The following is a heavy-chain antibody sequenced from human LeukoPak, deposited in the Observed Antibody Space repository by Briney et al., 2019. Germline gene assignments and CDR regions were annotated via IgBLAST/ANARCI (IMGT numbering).Heavy chain of an antibody. CDR3: ASGSYSFDS. D-gene: IGHD1-26*01. Sequence: GGSLRLSCAASEFTFSRYGMNWVGQPPGDALQWVSSISWNSSYIYYAESVKGRFTISRDNAKNSLFLQMNTLRAEDTAVYYCASGSYSFDSWGQGALVTVSS. J-gene: IGHJ4*02. V-gene: IGHV3-21*06. CDR2: ISWNSSYI. CDR1: EFTFSRYG.